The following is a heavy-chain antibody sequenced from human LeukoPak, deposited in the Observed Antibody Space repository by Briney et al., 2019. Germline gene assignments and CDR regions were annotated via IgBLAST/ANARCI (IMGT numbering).Heavy chain of an antibody. CDR2: ITGSADST. D-gene: IGHD1-26*01. V-gene: IGHV3-23*01. CDR3: ASSSRTFDY. CDR1: GFTFSNYA. Sequence: GGSLRLSCAASGFTFSNYAMSWVRQAPGKGLEWVSAITGSADSTYYADSVKGRFTISRDNSKNTLYLQVNGLRAEDTAVYYCASSSRTFDYWGQGTLVTVSS. J-gene: IGHJ4*02.